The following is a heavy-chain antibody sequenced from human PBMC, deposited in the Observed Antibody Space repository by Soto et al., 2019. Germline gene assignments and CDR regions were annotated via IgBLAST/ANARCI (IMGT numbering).Heavy chain of an antibody. CDR1: GGSISSSSYY. CDR3: ERNNEYGDYANSH. Sequence: SETLSLTCTVSGGSISSSSYYWGWIRQPPGKGLEWIGSIYYSGSTYYNPSLKSRVTISVDTSKNQFSLKLSSVTAADTAVYYSERNNEYGDYANSHWGQGTLVTVSS. D-gene: IGHD4-17*01. J-gene: IGHJ4*02. V-gene: IGHV4-39*01. CDR2: IYYSGST.